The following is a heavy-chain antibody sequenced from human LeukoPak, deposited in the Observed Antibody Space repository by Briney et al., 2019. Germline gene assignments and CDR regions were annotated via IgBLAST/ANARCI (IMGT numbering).Heavy chain of an antibody. Sequence: PGGSLRLSCAASGFTFSSYWMSWVRRAPGKGLEWVANIKQDGSEKYYVDSVKGRFTISRDNAKNSLYLQMNSLRAEDTAVYYCARRQFNWGSAFDIRGQGTMVTVSS. V-gene: IGHV3-7*01. CDR1: GFTFSSYW. D-gene: IGHD7-27*01. CDR2: IKQDGSEK. J-gene: IGHJ3*02. CDR3: ARRQFNWGSAFDI.